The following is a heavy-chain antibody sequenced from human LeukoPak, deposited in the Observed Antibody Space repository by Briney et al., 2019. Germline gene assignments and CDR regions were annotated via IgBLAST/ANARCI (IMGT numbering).Heavy chain of an antibody. CDR1: GFTFIKYW. CDR3: TRMFLGVTRAYEI. D-gene: IGHD3-10*01. CDR2: IKSDWSST. Sequence: PGGSLRLSCAASGFTFIKYWTHWVRQAPGKGLVWVSRIKSDWSSTNYADSVKGRFTISRDNAKNTLYLQMNSLRAEDTAMYYGTRMFLGVTRAYEIWGQGTMATVSS. V-gene: IGHV3-74*01. J-gene: IGHJ3*02.